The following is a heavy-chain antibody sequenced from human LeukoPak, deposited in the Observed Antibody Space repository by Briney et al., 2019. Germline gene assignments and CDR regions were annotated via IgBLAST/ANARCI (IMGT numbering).Heavy chain of an antibody. CDR2: IYYSGST. CDR3: ARRRLGIVGAPSLGY. D-gene: IGHD1-26*01. V-gene: IGHV4-39*01. J-gene: IGHJ4*02. Sequence: SETLSLTCTVSGGSISNSSYYWGWIRQPPGKGLEWIGSIYYSGSTYYNPSLKSRVTISVDTSKNQFSLKLSSVTAADTAVYYCARRRLGIVGAPSLGYWGQGTLVTVSS. CDR1: GGSISNSSYY.